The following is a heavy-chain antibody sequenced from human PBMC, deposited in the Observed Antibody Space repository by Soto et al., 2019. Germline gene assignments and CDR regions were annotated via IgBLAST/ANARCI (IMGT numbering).Heavy chain of an antibody. Sequence: ASVKVSCKASGFSFSSSNVVWVRQARGQRLECLGWIIVGSGNTKYAPEFQDRVTFTRDMSTSTAYMELTSLRSEDTAMYYCAAEGSTTYYGMDVWG. D-gene: IGHD1-1*01. V-gene: IGHV1-58*01. CDR3: AAEGSTTYYGMDV. J-gene: IGHJ6*02. CDR1: GFSFSSSN. CDR2: IIVGSGNT.